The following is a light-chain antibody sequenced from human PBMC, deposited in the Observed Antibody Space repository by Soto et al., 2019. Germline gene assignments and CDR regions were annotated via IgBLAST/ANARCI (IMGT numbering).Light chain of an antibody. CDR3: SSYTRSSTWV. V-gene: IGLV2-14*01. CDR1: SSGVGGYDF. CDR2: EVS. Sequence: QSALTQPSSVSGSPGQSITISCTGTSSGVGGYDFVSWYKHHPGKAPKLIIYEVSNRPSGVSDRFSGSKSGNTASLTISGLQAEDEADYYCSSYTRSSTWVFGGGTKVTVL. J-gene: IGLJ3*02.